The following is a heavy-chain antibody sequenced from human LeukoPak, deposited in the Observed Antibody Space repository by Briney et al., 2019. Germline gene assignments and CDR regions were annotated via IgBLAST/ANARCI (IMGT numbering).Heavy chain of an antibody. CDR3: ARDQVPAAMGAPFDY. CDR2: ISGSSSTI. Sequence: GGSLRLSCAASGFTFSSYSMNWVRQAPGKGLEWGSYISGSSSTIYYADSVKGRFTISRDNGKNTLYLQMNSLRAEDTAVYYCARDQVPAAMGAPFDYWGQGTLVTVSS. CDR1: GFTFSSYS. J-gene: IGHJ4*02. V-gene: IGHV3-48*01. D-gene: IGHD2-2*01.